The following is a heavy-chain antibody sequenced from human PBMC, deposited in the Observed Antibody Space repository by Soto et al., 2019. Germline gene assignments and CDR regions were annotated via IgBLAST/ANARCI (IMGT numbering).Heavy chain of an antibody. CDR3: ASSLIRYSSSWDNYYYYMDV. Sequence: SETLSLTCTVSGGSISSYYWSWIRQPPGKGLEWIGYIYYSGSTNYNPSLKSRVTISVDTSKNQFSLKLSSVTAADTAVYYCASSLIRYSSSWDNYYYYMDVWGKGTTVTVSS. J-gene: IGHJ6*03. CDR1: GGSISSYY. CDR2: IYYSGST. V-gene: IGHV4-59*01. D-gene: IGHD6-13*01.